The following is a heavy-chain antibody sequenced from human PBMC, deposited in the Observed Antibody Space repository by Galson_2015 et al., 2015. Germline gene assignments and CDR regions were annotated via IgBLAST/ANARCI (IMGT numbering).Heavy chain of an antibody. Sequence: QSGAEVKKPGESLKISCKGSGYSFTNYWIGWVRQMPGKGLEWMGIIYPGDSESRFSPSFQGQVTISADKSISTAFLQWSSLKASDTAMYYCARVMFNSGWYPSDYWGQGTLVTVSS. V-gene: IGHV5-51*01. D-gene: IGHD6-19*01. CDR2: IYPGDSES. CDR3: ARVMFNSGWYPSDY. J-gene: IGHJ4*02. CDR1: GYSFTNYW.